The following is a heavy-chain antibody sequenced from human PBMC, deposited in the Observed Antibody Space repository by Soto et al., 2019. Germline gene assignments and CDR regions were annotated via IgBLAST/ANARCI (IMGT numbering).Heavy chain of an antibody. V-gene: IGHV3-21*01. CDR2: ISSTAYFK. CDR1: GVRFINFG. CDR3: ARFHYSGSR. J-gene: IGHJ4*01. Sequence: AWGSLRLPCTAAGVRFINFGSHRVRQTPGKGPEWVSSISSTAYFKDYPDSLRGRFTISRDNDNNSVYLQMVDLRVEDTGVYYCARFHYSGSRWGPGTLVTVSS. D-gene: IGHD4-4*01.